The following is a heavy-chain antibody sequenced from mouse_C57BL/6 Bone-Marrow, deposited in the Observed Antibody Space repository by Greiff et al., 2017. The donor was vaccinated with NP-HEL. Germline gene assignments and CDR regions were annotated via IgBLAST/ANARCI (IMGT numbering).Heavy chain of an antibody. D-gene: IGHD1-1*01. Sequence: VQLQQSGAELVKPGASVKFSCKASGYAFSSHWMNWVKQRPGMGLGWIGQIYPGDGDTNYNGKLKGKATLTADKSSSTAYMQLSSLTSEDSAVYVCASQITTVVATGRYFDYWGQGTTLTVTA. CDR3: ASQITTVVATGRYFDY. J-gene: IGHJ2*01. V-gene: IGHV1-80*01. CDR2: IYPGDGDT. CDR1: GYAFSSHW.